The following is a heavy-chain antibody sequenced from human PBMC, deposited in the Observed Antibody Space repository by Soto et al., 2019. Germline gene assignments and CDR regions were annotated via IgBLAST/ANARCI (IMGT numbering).Heavy chain of an antibody. J-gene: IGHJ6*02. CDR1: GYTFTDYW. Sequence: GESLKISCKGSGYTFTDYWIGWVRQLPGKGLEWMGIIYPGDSDTRYSPSFQGHVTITVDKSTSTAYLQWNTLKASDTAMYYCARHSNNFRYYYYAMDVWGQGNKVTVAS. V-gene: IGHV5-51*01. CDR2: IYPGDSDT. D-gene: IGHD3-3*02. CDR3: ARHSNNFRYYYYAMDV.